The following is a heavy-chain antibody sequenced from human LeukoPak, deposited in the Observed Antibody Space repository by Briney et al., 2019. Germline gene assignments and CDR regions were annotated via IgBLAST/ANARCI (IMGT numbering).Heavy chain of an antibody. CDR1: GFTFSGSA. Sequence: GGSLRLSCAASGFTFSGSAIHWVRQASGKGLEWVGRIRSKTNSYATAYGASVKGRFIISRDDSKNTAYLQLNSLKNEDTAVYYCTRLPEGCSSTSCYYDYWGQGTLVTVSS. J-gene: IGHJ4*02. CDR3: TRLPEGCSSTSCYYDY. CDR2: IRSKTNSYAT. D-gene: IGHD2-2*01. V-gene: IGHV3-73*01.